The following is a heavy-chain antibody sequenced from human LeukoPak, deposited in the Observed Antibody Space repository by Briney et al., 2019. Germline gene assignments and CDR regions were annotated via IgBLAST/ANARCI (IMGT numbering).Heavy chain of an antibody. CDR3: ARGSVWFGELSYYYYYMDV. CDR1: GGSFSGYY. Sequence: SETLSLTCAVYGGSFSGYYWSWIRQPPGKGLEWIGEINHSGSTNYNPSLKSRVTISVDTSKNQFSLKLSSVTAADTAVYYCARGSVWFGELSYYYYYMDVWGKGTTVTVSS. J-gene: IGHJ6*03. D-gene: IGHD3-10*01. V-gene: IGHV4-34*01. CDR2: INHSGST.